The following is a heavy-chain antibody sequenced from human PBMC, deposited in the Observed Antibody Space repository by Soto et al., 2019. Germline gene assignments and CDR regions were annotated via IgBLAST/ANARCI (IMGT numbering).Heavy chain of an antibody. CDR1: GGSISSGGYY. D-gene: IGHD3-10*01. J-gene: IGHJ4*02. V-gene: IGHV4-31*03. CDR2: IYYSGST. Sequence: PSETLSLTCTVSGGSISSGGYYWSWIRQHPGKGLEWIGYIYYSGSTYYNPSLKSRVTISVDTSKNQFSLKLSSVTAADTAVYYCARGSQWFGEIISGPNYWGQGTLVTVSS. CDR3: ARGSQWFGEIISGPNY.